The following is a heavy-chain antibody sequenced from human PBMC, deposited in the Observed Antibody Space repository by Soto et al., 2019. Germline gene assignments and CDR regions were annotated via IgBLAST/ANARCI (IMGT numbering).Heavy chain of an antibody. Sequence: QVQLVESGGGVVQPGRSLRLSCAASGFTLSSYGMHWVRQAPGKGLEWVAVISYDGSNKYYADSVKGRFTISRDNSKNTLYLQMNSLRAEDTAVYYCANDHDAFDIWGQGTMVTVSS. CDR2: ISYDGSNK. CDR1: GFTLSSYG. V-gene: IGHV3-30*18. CDR3: ANDHDAFDI. J-gene: IGHJ3*02.